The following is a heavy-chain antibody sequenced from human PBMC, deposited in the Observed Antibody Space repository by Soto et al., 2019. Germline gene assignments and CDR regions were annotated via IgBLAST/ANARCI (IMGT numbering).Heavy chain of an antibody. J-gene: IGHJ4*02. Sequence: EVQLVESGGGLIQPGGSLRLSCAVSGFTVSNNYMSWVRQAPGKGLEGVSVIYSGGYTAYGDSVKGRFTISRDNSKNHLSLKRKTLSAPDRALFYCAPHRGGGGYGGQGTLVTVSS. CDR1: GFTVSNNY. CDR3: APHRGGGGY. V-gene: IGHV3-53*01. CDR2: IYSGGYT. D-gene: IGHD3-10*01.